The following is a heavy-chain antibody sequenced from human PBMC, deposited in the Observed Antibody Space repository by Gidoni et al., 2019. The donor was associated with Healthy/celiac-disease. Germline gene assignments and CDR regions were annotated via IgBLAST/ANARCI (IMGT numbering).Heavy chain of an antibody. CDR1: GYSFTSYW. CDR2: ISPGDSDT. D-gene: IGHD1-26*01. V-gene: IGHV5-51*01. J-gene: IGHJ4*02. Sequence: EVQLVQSGAEVNKPGESLKISCKGSGYSFTSYWTGWVRQMPGKGLEWMAIISPGDSDTRYSPSFQGQVTISADKSISTAYLQWSSLKASDTAMYYCARHFRVSSGSYDYWGQGTLVTVSS. CDR3: ARHFRVSSGSYDY.